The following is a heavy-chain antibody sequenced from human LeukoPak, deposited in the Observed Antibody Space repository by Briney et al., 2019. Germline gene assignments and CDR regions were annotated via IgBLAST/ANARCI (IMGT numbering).Heavy chain of an antibody. CDR1: GYTFTGYY. CDR3: ARGTLAARPRRNWFDP. V-gene: IGHV1-2*02. Sequence: ASVKVSCKASGYTFTGYYMHWVRQAPGQGLEWMGWINPNSGGTNYAQKFQGRVTMTRDTSISTAYRELSRLRSDDTAVYYCARGTLAARPRRNWFDPWGQGTLVTVSS. D-gene: IGHD6-6*01. J-gene: IGHJ5*02. CDR2: INPNSGGT.